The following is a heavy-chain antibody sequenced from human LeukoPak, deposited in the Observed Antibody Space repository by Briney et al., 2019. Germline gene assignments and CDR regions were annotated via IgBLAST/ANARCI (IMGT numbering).Heavy chain of an antibody. CDR1: GFTFSSYG. Sequence: PGGTLRLSCAASGFTFSSYGMSWVRQAPGKGLEWVSGLSWNSGGVGYADSVQGRFTISRDNAENTLFLQMNSLRADDTAVYYCARGNFYSGSGSSPLDYWGQGALVTVSS. V-gene: IGHV3-20*04. CDR2: LSWNSGGV. D-gene: IGHD3-10*01. CDR3: ARGNFYSGSGSSPLDY. J-gene: IGHJ4*02.